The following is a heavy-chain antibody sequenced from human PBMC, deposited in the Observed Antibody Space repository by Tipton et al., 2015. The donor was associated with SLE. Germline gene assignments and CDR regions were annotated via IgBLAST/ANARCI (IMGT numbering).Heavy chain of an antibody. D-gene: IGHD2-21*01. CDR1: GGSISSSSYY. J-gene: IGHJ5*02. CDR2: IYYSGST. V-gene: IGHV4-39*07. CDR3: ARQGDDHIVGVIAKSCLDP. Sequence: TLSLTCTVSGGSISSSSYYWGWIRQPPGKGLEWIGSIYYSGSTYYNPSLKSRVTISVDTSKNQFSLKLSSVTAADTAVYYCARQGDDHIVGVIAKSCLDPWGQGSLVTVSS.